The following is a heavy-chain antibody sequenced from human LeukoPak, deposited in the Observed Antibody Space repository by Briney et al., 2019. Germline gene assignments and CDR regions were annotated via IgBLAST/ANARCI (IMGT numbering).Heavy chain of an antibody. Sequence: PSETLSLTCTVYGGSISRYYWSWIRQPPGQGLEWIGHIHYSGTTNYNPSLKSRVTLSVDTSKNQFSLKLSSVTTADTAVFYCARAQIIAAAAGHFDLWGRGTLVTVSS. D-gene: IGHD6-13*01. J-gene: IGHJ2*01. V-gene: IGHV4-59*01. CDR2: IHYSGTT. CDR3: ARAQIIAAAAGHFDL. CDR1: GGSISRYY.